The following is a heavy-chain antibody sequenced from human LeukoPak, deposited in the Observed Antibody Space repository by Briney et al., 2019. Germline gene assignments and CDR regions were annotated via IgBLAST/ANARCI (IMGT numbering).Heavy chain of an antibody. CDR3: ARLEAFIVGATGYFDY. V-gene: IGHV4-59*01. CDR1: GGSISSYY. CDR2: IYYSGST. D-gene: IGHD1-26*01. Sequence: PSETLSLTCTVSGGSISSYYLSWIRQPPGKGLEWIGYIYYSGSTNYNPSLKSRVTISVDTSKNQFSLKLSSVTAADTAVYYCARLEAFIVGATGYFDYWGQGTLVTVSS. J-gene: IGHJ4*02.